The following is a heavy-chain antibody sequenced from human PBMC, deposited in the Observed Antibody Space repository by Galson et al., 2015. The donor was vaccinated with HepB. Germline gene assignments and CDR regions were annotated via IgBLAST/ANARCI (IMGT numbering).Heavy chain of an antibody. CDR1: GYHTFTNYF. Sequence: SVKVSCKAFGYHTFTNYFMHWVRQAPGHGLEWMGSINPSGTPNYPQAFQGRVTMTRDTSTSTVYMELSSLRSEDTAVYYCARDSIRYYDFWRAFDYYYYMDVWGKGTTVTVSS. CDR3: ARDSIRYYDFWRAFDYYYYMDV. D-gene: IGHD3-3*01. V-gene: IGHV1-46*01. CDR2: INPSGTP. J-gene: IGHJ6*03.